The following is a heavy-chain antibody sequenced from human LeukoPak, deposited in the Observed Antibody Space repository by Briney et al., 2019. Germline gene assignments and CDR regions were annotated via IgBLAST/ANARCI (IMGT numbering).Heavy chain of an antibody. CDR1: GGSISSSTYY. CDR2: IYFSGST. CDR3: ARQAGLYNSGWYAH. J-gene: IGHJ4*02. D-gene: IGHD6-19*01. Sequence: PSETLSLTCTVSGGSISSSTYYWGWIRQPPGKGLECIGRIYFSGSTYYNPSLKSRVTISLDTSKNQFSLKLSSVTAADTAVYYCARQAGLYNSGWYAHWGQGTLVTVSS. V-gene: IGHV4-39*01.